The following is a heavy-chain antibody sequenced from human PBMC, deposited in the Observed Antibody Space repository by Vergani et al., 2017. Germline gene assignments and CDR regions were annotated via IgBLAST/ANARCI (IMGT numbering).Heavy chain of an antibody. J-gene: IGHJ2*01. D-gene: IGHD3-3*01. Sequence: QVQLQESGPGLVKPSETLSLTCTVSGGSISSYYWSWIRQPPGKVLDWIGYIYYSGSTNYNPSLKSRGTISVDTSKNQFSLKLSSVTAADTAVYYCARGGTIFDIPIDLWGRGTLVTVSS. CDR1: GGSISSYY. CDR3: ARGGTIFDIPIDL. V-gene: IGHV4-59*01. CDR2: IYYSGST.